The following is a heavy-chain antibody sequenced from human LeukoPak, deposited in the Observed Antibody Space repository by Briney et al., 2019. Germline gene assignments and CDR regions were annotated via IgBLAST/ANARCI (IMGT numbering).Heavy chain of an antibody. V-gene: IGHV4-39*01. J-gene: IGHJ4*02. CDR3: ARHASVDGNWPRPLDY. CDR1: GGSISSSPYY. CDR2: IYYSGST. Sequence: NSSETLSLTCTVSGGSISSSPYYWGWIRQSPGKGLEWIGNIYYSGSTYYNPSLKTRVTISVDTSKNQFSLKLTSVTAADTAVYYCARHASVDGNWPRPLDYWGQGSLVTVSS. D-gene: IGHD6-19*01.